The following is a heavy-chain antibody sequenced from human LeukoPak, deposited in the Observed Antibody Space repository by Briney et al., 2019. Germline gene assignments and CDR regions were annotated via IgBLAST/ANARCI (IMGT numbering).Heavy chain of an antibody. Sequence: SETLSLTCAVYGGSFSGYYWSWIRQPSGKGLEWIGEINHSGSTNYNPSLKSRVAISVDTSKNQFSLKLSSVTAADTAVYYCARGRGARRIFDLWGRGTLVTVSS. V-gene: IGHV4-34*01. CDR3: ARGRGARRIFDL. D-gene: IGHD1-26*01. J-gene: IGHJ2*01. CDR2: INHSGST. CDR1: GGSFSGYY.